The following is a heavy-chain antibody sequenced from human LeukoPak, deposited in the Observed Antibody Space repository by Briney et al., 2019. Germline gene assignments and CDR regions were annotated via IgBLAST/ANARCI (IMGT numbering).Heavy chain of an antibody. D-gene: IGHD4-23*01. J-gene: IGHJ6*03. Sequence: SETLSLTCTVSGGSISSYYWSWIRQPAGKGLEWIGRIYTSGSNNYNPSLKSRVTMSVDTSKNQFSLRLSSVTAADTAMYYCAREVADYGGYYYYHYMDVWGKGTTVTISS. V-gene: IGHV4-4*07. CDR2: IYTSGSN. CDR1: GGSISSYY. CDR3: AREVADYGGYYYYHYMDV.